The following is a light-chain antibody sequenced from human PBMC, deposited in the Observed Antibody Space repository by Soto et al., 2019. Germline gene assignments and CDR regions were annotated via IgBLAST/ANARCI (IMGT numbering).Light chain of an antibody. CDR1: QSINNY. V-gene: IGKV1-39*01. J-gene: IGKJ1*01. CDR2: AAS. Sequence: DIQMTQSPSSLPASVGDRVTITCRASQSINNYLNWYQQKPGKAPRLLIFAASTLQSGVPSRFSGSGSGTEFTLTIRALQPEDFASYFCQLNYNSFETFGQGTRVEV. CDR3: QLNYNSFET.